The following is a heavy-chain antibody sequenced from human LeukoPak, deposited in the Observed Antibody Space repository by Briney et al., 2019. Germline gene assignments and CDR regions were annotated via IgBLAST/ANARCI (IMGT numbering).Heavy chain of an antibody. CDR3: ASQYYYDSSGYYRVV. D-gene: IGHD3-22*01. J-gene: IGHJ4*02. CDR1: GFTFSSYS. CDR2: ISSSSSYI. Sequence: GGSLRLSCAVSGFTFSSYSMNWVRQAPGKGLEWVSSISSSSSYIYYADSVKGRFTISRDNAKNSLYLQMNSLRAEDTAVYYCASQYYYDSSGYYRVVWGQGTLVTVSS. V-gene: IGHV3-21*01.